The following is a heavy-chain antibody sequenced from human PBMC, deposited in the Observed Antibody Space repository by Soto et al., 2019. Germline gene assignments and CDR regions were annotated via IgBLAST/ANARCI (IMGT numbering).Heavy chain of an antibody. CDR1: GFTFNSYA. D-gene: IGHD4-17*01. CDR2: ISGSGAAT. V-gene: IGHV3-23*01. Sequence: LRLSCAVSGFTFNSYAMSWVRQAPGKGLEWVSTISGSGAATYYADSVRGRFTISRDNSGNTLYLEIDSLRAEDTAVYYCAKGGMTTVTLFDYWGQGTLVTVSS. J-gene: IGHJ4*02. CDR3: AKGGMTTVTLFDY.